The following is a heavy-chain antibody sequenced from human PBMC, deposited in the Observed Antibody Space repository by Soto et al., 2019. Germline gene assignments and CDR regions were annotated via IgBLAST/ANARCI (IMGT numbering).Heavy chain of an antibody. V-gene: IGHV3-30*18. CDR3: AKGRQGGTMDGMDV. J-gene: IGHJ6*02. CDR2: ISYDGGNK. Sequence: QVQLVESGGGVVQPGRSLRLSCAASGFTFSSYGMHWVRQAPGKGLEWVAVISYDGGNKYYADFVKGRFTISRDNXXNTLYLQMSSLTVEDTAVYYCAKGRQGGTMDGMDVWGQGTSVTVSS. CDR1: GFTFSSYG. D-gene: IGHD3-10*01.